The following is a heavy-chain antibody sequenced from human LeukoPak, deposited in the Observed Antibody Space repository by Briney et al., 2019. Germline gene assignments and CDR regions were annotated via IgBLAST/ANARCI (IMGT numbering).Heavy chain of an antibody. D-gene: IGHD3-10*01. V-gene: IGHV1-69*13. CDR1: GGTFGSYA. Sequence: ASVKVSCTASGGTFGSYAISWVRQAPGQGLEWMGGILPRFGATKYSQKFQDRVTITADVSTTTVYMDLTSLSSEDTALYYCARPLNTMVRGITTATDFFSYAMDVWGQGTAVTVSS. J-gene: IGHJ6*02. CDR2: ILPRFGAT. CDR3: ARPLNTMVRGITTATDFFSYAMDV.